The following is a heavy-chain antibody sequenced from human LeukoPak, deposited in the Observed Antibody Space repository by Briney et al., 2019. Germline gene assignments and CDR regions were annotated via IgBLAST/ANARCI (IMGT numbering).Heavy chain of an antibody. D-gene: IGHD3-10*01. CDR1: GYTFTSYY. CDR2: INPSGGST. V-gene: IGHV1-46*01. CDR3: ARVRIGYYFDY. J-gene: IGHJ4*02. Sequence: ASVKVSCEASGYTFTSYYMHWVRQAPGQGLEWMGIINPSGGSTSYAQKFQGRVTMTRDMSTSTVYMELSSLRSEDTAVYYCARVRIGYYFDYWGQGTLVTVSS.